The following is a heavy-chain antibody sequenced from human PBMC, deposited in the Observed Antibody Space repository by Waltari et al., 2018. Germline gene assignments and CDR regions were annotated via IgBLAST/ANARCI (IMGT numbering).Heavy chain of an antibody. CDR3: ARDDNNRVSLHGFDI. V-gene: IGHV3-7*01. CDR1: GFSFSEYW. CDR2: IKGVGNQE. J-gene: IGHJ3*02. Sequence: EVQLVEYGGGLVQPGGSLRLSCTASGFSFSEYWMTWVRQTPGKGLEWVADIKGVGNQEYYLDSVRGRFTISRYNAKNSVDLQMNSLRVEDTVIYYCARDDNNRVSLHGFDIWGQGTMVTVSS. D-gene: IGHD1-1*01.